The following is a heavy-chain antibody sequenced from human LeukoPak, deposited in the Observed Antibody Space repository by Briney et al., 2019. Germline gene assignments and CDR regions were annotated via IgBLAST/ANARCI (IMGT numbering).Heavy chain of an antibody. D-gene: IGHD4-17*01. CDR2: IIPIFGTA. CDR3: ARETIDYGDPYYYYGMDV. Sequence: SVTVSCTASGGTFSSYAISWVRQAPGQGLEWIGGIIPIFGTANYAQKFQGRVTITADESTSTAYMELSSLRSEDTAVYYCARETIDYGDPYYYYGMDVWGQGTTVTVSS. V-gene: IGHV1-69*13. J-gene: IGHJ6*02. CDR1: GGTFSSYA.